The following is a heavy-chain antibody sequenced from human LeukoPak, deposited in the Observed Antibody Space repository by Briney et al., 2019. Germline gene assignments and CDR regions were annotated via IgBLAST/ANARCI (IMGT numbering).Heavy chain of an antibody. CDR1: GYSFTSYW. Sequence: GESLKISCKASGYSFTSYWIGLVRQMPGKGLEWMGIIDPSDSETRYTPSFQGQVTISVDKSLTTADLQWNSLKASDTAMYYCARQTAMGRSGDYWGQGTLVTVSS. J-gene: IGHJ4*02. CDR2: IDPSDSET. V-gene: IGHV5-51*01. CDR3: ARQTAMGRSGDY. D-gene: IGHD5-18*01.